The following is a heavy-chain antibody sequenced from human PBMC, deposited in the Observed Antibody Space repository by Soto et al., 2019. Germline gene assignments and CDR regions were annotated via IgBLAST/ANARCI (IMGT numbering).Heavy chain of an antibody. CDR1: GCSISSGGYY. CDR3: ARDQARTAYGMDV. D-gene: IGHD6-25*01. J-gene: IGHJ6*02. CDR2: IYYSGST. Sequence: SETLSLTCAVSGCSISSGGYYWSWIRQHPGKGLEWIGYIYYSGSTYYNPSLKSRVTISVDTSKNQFSLKLSSVTAADTAVYYCARDQARTAYGMDVWGQGTTVTVSS. V-gene: IGHV4-31*11.